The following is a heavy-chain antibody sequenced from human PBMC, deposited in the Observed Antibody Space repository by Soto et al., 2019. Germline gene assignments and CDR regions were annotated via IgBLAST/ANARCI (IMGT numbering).Heavy chain of an antibody. J-gene: IGHJ6*02. V-gene: IGHV3-23*01. CDR3: AKDIIRFLEWLNGKVVGYYYYGMDV. Sequence: GGSLRLSCAASGFTFSSYAMSWVRQAPGKGLEWVSAISGSGGSTYYADSVKGRFTISRDNSKNTLYLQMNSLRAEDTAVYYCAKDIIRFLEWLNGKVVGYYYYGMDVWGQGTTVTVSS. CDR1: GFTFSSYA. CDR2: ISGSGGST. D-gene: IGHD3-3*01.